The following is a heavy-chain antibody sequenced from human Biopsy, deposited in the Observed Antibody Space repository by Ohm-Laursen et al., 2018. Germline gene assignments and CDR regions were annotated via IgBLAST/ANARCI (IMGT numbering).Heavy chain of an antibody. J-gene: IGHJ5*02. CDR1: GFTFSSFA. CDR3: VKAYSAIYWFDP. CDR2: ISGSGAST. D-gene: IGHD2-21*01. Sequence: GSLRLSCAASGFTFSSFAMSWVRQAPGKGLVWVSGISGSGASTYYADSVKGRFTISRDNSKNTLFLQMDSLRADDTAVYYCVKAYSAIYWFDPWGQGTLVTVSS. V-gene: IGHV3-23*01.